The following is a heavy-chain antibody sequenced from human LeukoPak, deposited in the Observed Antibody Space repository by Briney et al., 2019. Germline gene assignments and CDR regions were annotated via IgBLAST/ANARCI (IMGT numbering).Heavy chain of an antibody. CDR1: GGSFSGYY. CDR2: INHSGST. D-gene: IGHD3-3*01. CDR3: ARGLSIFGVVITYYYYYGMDV. V-gene: IGHV4-34*01. Sequence: PSETLSLTCAVYGGSFSGYYWSWIRQPPGKGLEWIGEINHSGSTNYNPSLKSRVTISVDTSKNRFSLKLSSVTAADTAVYYCARGLSIFGVVITYYYYYGMDVWGQGTTVTVSS. J-gene: IGHJ6*02.